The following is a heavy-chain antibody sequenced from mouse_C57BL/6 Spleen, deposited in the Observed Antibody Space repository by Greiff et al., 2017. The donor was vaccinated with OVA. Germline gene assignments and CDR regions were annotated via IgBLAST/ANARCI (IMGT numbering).Heavy chain of an antibody. D-gene: IGHD2-4*01. V-gene: IGHV1-26*01. CDR2: INPNNGGT. J-gene: IGHJ2*01. CDR1: GYTFTDYY. CDR3: ARYYDQATDY. Sequence: EVQLQQSGPELVKPGASVKISCKASGYTFTDYYMNWVKQSHGKSLEWIGDINPNNGGTSYNQKFKGKATLTVDKSSSTAYMELRSLTSEDSAVYYCARYYDQATDYWGQGTTLTVSS.